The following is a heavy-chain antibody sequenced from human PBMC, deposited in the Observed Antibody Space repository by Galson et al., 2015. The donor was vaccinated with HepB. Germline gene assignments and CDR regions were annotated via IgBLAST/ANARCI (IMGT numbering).Heavy chain of an antibody. CDR2: ISSSSSY. J-gene: IGHJ4*02. CDR1: GFTFKNYN. V-gene: IGHV3-21*03. D-gene: IGHD1-20*01. CDR3: ARDRAENNWNGPTDY. Sequence: SLRLSCAASGFTFKNYNMNWVRRAPGKGLEWVSSISSSSSYIYADSVKGRFTISRDNAKNSLYLQMNSLRAEDTAVYYCARDRAENNWNGPTDYWGQGTLVTVSS.